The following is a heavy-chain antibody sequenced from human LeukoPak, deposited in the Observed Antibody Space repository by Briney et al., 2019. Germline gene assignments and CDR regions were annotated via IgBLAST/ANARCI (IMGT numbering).Heavy chain of an antibody. V-gene: IGHV1-3*01. CDR3: AREGIAAADGYFDY. CDR2: INAGNGNT. Sequence: GASVKVSCKASGHTFTSYAMHWVRQAPGQRLEWMGWINAGNGNTKYSQKFQGRVTITRDTSASTAYMELSSLRSEDTAVYYCAREGIAAADGYFDYWGQGTLVTVSS. J-gene: IGHJ4*02. CDR1: GHTFTSYA. D-gene: IGHD6-13*01.